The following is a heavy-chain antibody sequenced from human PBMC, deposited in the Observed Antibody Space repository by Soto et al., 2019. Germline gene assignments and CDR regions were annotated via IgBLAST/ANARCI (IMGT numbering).Heavy chain of an antibody. CDR2: ISTFNGNT. CDR1: YYPFIPYR. D-gene: IGHD3-10*01. J-gene: IGHJ4*02. CDR3: ARGGENFDY. Sequence: SVKVSFTDSYYPFIPYRRSWVRQAPGQGLEWMGWISTFNGNTNYAQKFQGRVTMTTDTSTSTAYMELRSLGSDDTAVCYCARGGENFDYWGQGALVTVSS. V-gene: IGHV1-18*01.